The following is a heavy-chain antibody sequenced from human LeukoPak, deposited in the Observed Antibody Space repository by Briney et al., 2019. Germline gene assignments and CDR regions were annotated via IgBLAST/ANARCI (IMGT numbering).Heavy chain of an antibody. V-gene: IGHV3-23*01. CDR2: ISYSADS. CDR1: GVIFSNYA. D-gene: IGHD1-14*01. Sequence: AGSLRLSCAASGVIFSNYAMTWVRQAPGRGLEWVAGISYSADSSYAHSVKSRFTISRDNSKNTLYLQLNSLTGEDTAVYFCAKETGWAPLGEDDHWGQGILARVS. J-gene: IGHJ4*02. CDR3: AKETGWAPLGEDDH.